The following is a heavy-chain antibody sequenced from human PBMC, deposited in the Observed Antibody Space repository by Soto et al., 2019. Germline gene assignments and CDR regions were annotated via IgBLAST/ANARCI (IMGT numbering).Heavy chain of an antibody. Sequence: PSETLSLTCTVSGVSISLGGYYWSWIRQHPGKGLEWLGHISYSGNTYYNPSLNSRLTISLDTSKNQFSLNLSSVTAADTAVYYCARQDRAQDFDYWGQGTLVTVSS. CDR2: ISYSGNT. CDR1: GVSISLGGYY. J-gene: IGHJ4*02. D-gene: IGHD3-16*02. CDR3: ARQDRAQDFDY. V-gene: IGHV4-31*03.